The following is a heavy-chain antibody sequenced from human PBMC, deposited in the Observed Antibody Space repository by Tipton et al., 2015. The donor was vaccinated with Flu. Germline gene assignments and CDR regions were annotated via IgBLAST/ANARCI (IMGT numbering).Heavy chain of an antibody. CDR1: GGSISSSSYY. V-gene: IGHV4-61*02. J-gene: IGHJ4*02. D-gene: IGHD3-22*01. CDR2: IYTSGST. CDR3: ARAGWLLPFDY. Sequence: TLSLTCTVSGGSISSSSYYWSWIRQPAGKGLEWIGRIYTSGSTNYNPSLKSRVTISVDTSKNQFSLKLSSVTAADTAVYYCARAGWLLPFDYWGQGTLVTVSS.